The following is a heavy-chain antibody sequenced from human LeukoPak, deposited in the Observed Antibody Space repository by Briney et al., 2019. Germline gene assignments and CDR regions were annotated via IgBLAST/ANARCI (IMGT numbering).Heavy chain of an antibody. CDR2: IIPIFGTA. J-gene: IGHJ6*02. D-gene: IGHD6-25*01. V-gene: IGHV1-69*13. CDR1: GGTFSSYA. CDR3: ARVRYSSAPMDV. Sequence: SVKVSCKASGGTFSSYAISWVRQAPGQGLEWMGGIIPIFGTANYAQKFQGRVTITADESTSTAYMELSSLRSEDTAVYYCARVRYSSAPMDVWGQGTTVTVSS.